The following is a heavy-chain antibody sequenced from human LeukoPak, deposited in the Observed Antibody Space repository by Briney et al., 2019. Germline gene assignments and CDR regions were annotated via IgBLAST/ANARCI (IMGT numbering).Heavy chain of an antibody. J-gene: IGHJ4*02. CDR2: INQDGTEG. D-gene: IGHD1-26*01. CDR1: GFSFNDFW. Sequence: GGSLRLSCAASGFSFNDFWMDWVRQSPGKGMEWLANINQDGTEGYYADSVKGRFTISRDNAKNSLYLQMNNLRVEDTAVYYSSGSLDYWGQGALVIVSS. V-gene: IGHV3-7*01. CDR3: SGSLDY.